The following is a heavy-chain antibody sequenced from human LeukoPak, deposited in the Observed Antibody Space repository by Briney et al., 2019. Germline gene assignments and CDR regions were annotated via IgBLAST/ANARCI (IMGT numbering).Heavy chain of an antibody. V-gene: IGHV1-69*13. J-gene: IGHJ4*02. D-gene: IGHD1-26*01. CDR3: ARWGIWRSRYSGSYAY. CDR1: GGTFSSYA. CDR2: IIPIFGTV. Sequence: SVKVSCKASGGTFSSYAISWVRQAPGQGLEWMGGIIPIFGTVNYAQKFQGRVTITADESTSTAYMELSSLRSEDTAVYYCARWGIWRSRYSGSYAYWGQGTLVTVSS.